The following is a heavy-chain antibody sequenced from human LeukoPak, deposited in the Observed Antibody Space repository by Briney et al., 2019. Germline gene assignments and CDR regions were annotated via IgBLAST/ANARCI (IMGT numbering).Heavy chain of an antibody. Sequence: SETLSLTCTVSGGSISSYYWSWIRQPAGKGLEWIGRIYTSGSTNYNPSLKSRVTMSVDTSKNQFSLKLSSVTAADTAVYYCARIAAAGAPSYYYYYYMDVWGKGTTVTVSS. CDR1: GGSISSYY. V-gene: IGHV4-4*07. D-gene: IGHD6-13*01. CDR2: IYTSGST. CDR3: ARIAAAGAPSYYYYYYMDV. J-gene: IGHJ6*03.